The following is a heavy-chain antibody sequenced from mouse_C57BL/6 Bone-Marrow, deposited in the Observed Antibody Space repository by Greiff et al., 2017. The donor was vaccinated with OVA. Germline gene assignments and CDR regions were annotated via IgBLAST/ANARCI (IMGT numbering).Heavy chain of an antibody. V-gene: IGHV1-59*01. CDR1: GYTFTSYW. CDR2: IDPSDSYT. CDR3: ARGYYGSSRSWFAY. J-gene: IGHJ3*01. Sequence: QVQLQQPGAELVRPGTSVKLSCKASGYTFTSYWMHWVKQRPGQGLEWIGVIDPSDSYTNYNQKFKGKATLTVDTSSSTAYMQLSSLTSEDSAVYYCARGYYGSSRSWFAYWGQGTLVTVSA. D-gene: IGHD1-1*01.